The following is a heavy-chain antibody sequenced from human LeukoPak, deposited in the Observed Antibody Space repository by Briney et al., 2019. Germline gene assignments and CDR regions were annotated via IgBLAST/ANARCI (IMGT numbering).Heavy chain of an antibody. CDR2: IKSKTDGGTT. CDR1: GFTFSNAW. J-gene: IGHJ4*02. CDR3: ARGFRSSGWYLIDY. D-gene: IGHD6-19*01. V-gene: IGHV3-15*01. Sequence: PGGSLRLSCAASGFTFSNAWMSWVRQAPGKGLEWVGRIKSKTDGGTTDYAAPVKGRFTISRDNSKNTLYLQMNSLRAEDTAVYYCARGFRSSGWYLIDYWGQGTLVTVSS.